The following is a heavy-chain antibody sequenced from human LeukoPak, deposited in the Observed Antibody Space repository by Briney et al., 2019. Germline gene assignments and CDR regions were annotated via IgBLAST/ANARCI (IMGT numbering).Heavy chain of an antibody. D-gene: IGHD4-23*01. J-gene: IGHJ4*02. Sequence: RASVKVSCKASGYTFTSHGISWVRQAPGQGLEWMGKINPSGGRTVYAQKFQGRVTVTRDTSTSTVYMDLSSLRSEDAAVYYCVRELAGGYFDYWGQRTLVTVSS. CDR1: GYTFTSHG. CDR3: VRELAGGYFDY. V-gene: IGHV1-46*01. CDR2: INPSGGRT.